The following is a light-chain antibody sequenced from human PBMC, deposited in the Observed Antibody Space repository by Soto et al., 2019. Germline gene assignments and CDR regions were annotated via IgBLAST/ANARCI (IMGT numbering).Light chain of an antibody. Sequence: EIVMTQSPATLSVSPGERATLSCRASQSVYTTLAWYQQRPGQAPRLLIYSASTRATGIPARFSGSGSGTEFTLTISRLQSEDFAVYYCQQYNKWPLTFGGGTTVEIK. V-gene: IGKV3-15*01. CDR1: QSVYTT. J-gene: IGKJ4*01. CDR3: QQYNKWPLT. CDR2: SAS.